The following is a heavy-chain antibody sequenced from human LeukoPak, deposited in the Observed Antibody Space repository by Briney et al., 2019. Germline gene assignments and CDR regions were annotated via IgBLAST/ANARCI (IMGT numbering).Heavy chain of an antibody. J-gene: IGHJ4*02. Sequence: ASVKVSCKASGYTFTGYYMHWVRQAPGQGLEWMGWINPNSGGTNYAQKFQGWVTMSRDTSISTAYMELSRLRSDDTAVYYCARDVGVYYFDYWGQGTLVTVSS. CDR1: GYTFTGYY. CDR3: ARDVGVYYFDY. D-gene: IGHD1-26*01. V-gene: IGHV1-2*04. CDR2: INPNSGGT.